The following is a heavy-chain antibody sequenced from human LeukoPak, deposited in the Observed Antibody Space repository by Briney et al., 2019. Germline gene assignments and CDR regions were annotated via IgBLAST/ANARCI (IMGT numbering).Heavy chain of an antibody. CDR2: IYYSGST. Sequence: NPAETLSLTCTVSGTSVSSYYWGWIRQPPGKGLEWIGSIYYSGSTYYNPSLKSRVTISVDTPKNQFSLKLSSVTAADTAVYYCARHEASGSSWHFDYWGQGTLVTVSS. J-gene: IGHJ4*02. V-gene: IGHV4-39*01. D-gene: IGHD6-13*01. CDR3: ARHEASGSSWHFDY. CDR1: GTSVSSYY.